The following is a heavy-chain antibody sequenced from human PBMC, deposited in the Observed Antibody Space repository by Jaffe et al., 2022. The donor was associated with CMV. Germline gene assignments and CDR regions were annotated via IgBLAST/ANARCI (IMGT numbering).Heavy chain of an antibody. CDR3: AKTLELMVYGAADP. J-gene: IGHJ5*02. CDR1: GFTFSSYG. V-gene: IGHV3-30*18. CDR2: ISYDGSNK. D-gene: IGHD2-8*01. Sequence: QVQLVESGGGVVQPGRSLRLSCAASGFTFSSYGMHWVRQAPGKGLEWVAVISYDGSNKYYADSVKGRFTISRDNSKNTLYLQMNSLRAEDTAVYYCAKTLELMVYGAADPWGQGTLVTVSS.